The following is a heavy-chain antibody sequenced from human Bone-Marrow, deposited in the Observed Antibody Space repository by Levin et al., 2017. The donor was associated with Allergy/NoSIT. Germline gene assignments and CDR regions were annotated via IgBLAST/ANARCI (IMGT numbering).Heavy chain of an antibody. CDR2: ISWGSGII. Sequence: PGGSLRLSCEASGFTFYDYAMHWVRQAPGKGLEWVSGISWGSGIIAYADSVKGRFTISRDNVKNSLYLQMNSLRPEDTALYYCVKDKYTYGPMFDFWGQGTPVTVSS. D-gene: IGHD3-10*01. J-gene: IGHJ5*01. CDR3: VKDKYTYGPMFDF. V-gene: IGHV3-9*01. CDR1: GFTFYDYA.